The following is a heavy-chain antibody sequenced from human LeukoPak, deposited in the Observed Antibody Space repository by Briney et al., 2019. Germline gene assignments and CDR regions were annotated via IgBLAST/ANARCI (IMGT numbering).Heavy chain of an antibody. Sequence: GGPLRLSCAASGFTFSSYTMNWVRQAPGKGLEWVSSISGSSNYIYYADSVKGRFTISRDNAKNSLYLQMNSLRAEDTAVYYCARDAYGSSVDYWGQGTLVTVSS. CDR3: ARDAYGSSVDY. V-gene: IGHV3-21*01. J-gene: IGHJ4*02. D-gene: IGHD1-26*01. CDR2: ISGSSNYI. CDR1: GFTFSSYT.